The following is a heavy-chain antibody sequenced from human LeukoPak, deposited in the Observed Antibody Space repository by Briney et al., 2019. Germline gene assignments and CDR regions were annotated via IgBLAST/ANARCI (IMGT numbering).Heavy chain of an antibody. CDR1: GFTFSSYS. D-gene: IGHD3-9*01. CDR3: ARDLTYYDILTGYYYYYGMDV. Sequence: PGGSLRLSCAASGFTFSSYSMNWVRQAPGKGLEWVSSISSSSSYIYYADSVKGRFTISRDNAKNSLYLQMNSLRAEDTAVYYCARDLTYYDILTGYYYYYGMDVWGQGTTVTVSS. V-gene: IGHV3-21*01. CDR2: ISSSSSYI. J-gene: IGHJ6*02.